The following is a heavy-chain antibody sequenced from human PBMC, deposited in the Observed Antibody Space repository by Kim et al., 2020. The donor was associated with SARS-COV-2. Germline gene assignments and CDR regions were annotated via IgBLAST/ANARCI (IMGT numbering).Heavy chain of an antibody. CDR1: GGSVSSGSYY. CDR3: AREEGPGYGDLYGMDV. CDR2: IYYSGST. Sequence: SETLSLTCTVSGGSVSSGSYYWSWIRQPPGKGLEWIGYIYYSGSTNYNPSLKSRVTISVDTSKNQFSLKLSSVTAADTAVYYCAREEGPGYGDLYGMDVWGQGTTVTVSS. V-gene: IGHV4-61*01. D-gene: IGHD4-17*01. J-gene: IGHJ6*02.